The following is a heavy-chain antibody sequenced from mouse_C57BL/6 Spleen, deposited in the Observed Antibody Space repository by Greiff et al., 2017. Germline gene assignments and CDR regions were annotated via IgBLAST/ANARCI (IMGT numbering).Heavy chain of an antibody. Sequence: VQLQQSGAELVKPGASVKLSCTASGFNIKDYYMHWVKQRTEQGLEWIGRIDPEDGETKYAPKFQGKATITADTSSNTAYLQLSSLTSADTAVEYYGGDYEGDAMDYWGQGTAVTVSS. V-gene: IGHV14-2*01. D-gene: IGHD2-4*01. J-gene: IGHJ4*01. CDR2: IDPEDGET. CDR3: GGDYEGDAMDY. CDR1: GFNIKDYY.